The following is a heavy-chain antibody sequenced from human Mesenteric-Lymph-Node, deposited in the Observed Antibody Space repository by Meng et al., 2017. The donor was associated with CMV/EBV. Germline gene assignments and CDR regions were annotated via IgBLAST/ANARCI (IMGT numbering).Heavy chain of an antibody. J-gene: IGHJ4*02. V-gene: IGHV1-2*06. Sequence: CTASGYTFTRYYMHSVRQAPGPALESMGRINPTSGGTTSAQNFPGRVAMPRDTSISTAYMELSRLRSDDTAVSYCASELTGGSGFDYWGQGTLVTVSS. CDR1: GYTFTRYY. CDR3: ASELTGGSGFDY. CDR2: INPTSGGT. D-gene: IGHD7-27*01.